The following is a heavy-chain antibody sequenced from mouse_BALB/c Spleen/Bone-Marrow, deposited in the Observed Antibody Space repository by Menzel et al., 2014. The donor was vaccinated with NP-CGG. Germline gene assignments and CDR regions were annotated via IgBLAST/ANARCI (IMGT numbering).Heavy chain of an antibody. D-gene: IGHD2-14*01. CDR2: FNPYNDGS. Sequence: EVQLQQSGPELVKPGASVKMSCKASGYTFTSSVMHGVKQKPGQGLEWIGYFNPYNDGSKYNEKFKGNATLTSDKSSRTAYKELSSLTSADSAVYYCAKGGNYRYDFDYWGQGTTLTVSS. V-gene: IGHV1-14*01. CDR1: GYTFTSSV. CDR3: AKGGNYRYDFDY. J-gene: IGHJ2*01.